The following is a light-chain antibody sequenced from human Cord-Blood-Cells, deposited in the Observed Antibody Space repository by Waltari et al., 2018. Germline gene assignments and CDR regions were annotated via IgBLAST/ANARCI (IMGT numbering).Light chain of an antibody. CDR3: QQYGSSPYS. Sequence: EIVLTQSPGPLSLSPGERATLSCRAGQSVSSSYLAWYQQKPGQAPRLLIYGASSRATGIPDRFSGSGSGTDFTLTISRLEPEDFAVYYCQQYGSSPYSFGQGTKLEIK. J-gene: IGKJ2*03. CDR2: GAS. V-gene: IGKV3-20*01. CDR1: QSVSSSY.